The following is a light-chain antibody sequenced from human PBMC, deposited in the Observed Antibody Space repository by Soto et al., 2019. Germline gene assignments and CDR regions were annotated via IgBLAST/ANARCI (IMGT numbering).Light chain of an antibody. CDR1: SSDIGAFNY. J-gene: IGLJ1*01. V-gene: IGLV2-14*01. CDR2: EVN. CDR3: TSYTRSNIYV. Sequence: QSALTQPASVSGSPGQSITISCTGSSSDIGAFNYVSWYRNHPGKAPKLMIYEVNKRASGVSNRFSGSKSDNTASLTISGLQAEDEADYYCTSYTRSNIYVFGPGTKLTVL.